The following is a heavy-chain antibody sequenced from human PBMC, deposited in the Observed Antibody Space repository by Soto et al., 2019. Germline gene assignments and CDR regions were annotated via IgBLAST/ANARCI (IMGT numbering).Heavy chain of an antibody. V-gene: IGHV4-59*01. CDR3: ARVHKEGLDF. CDR2: IYYSGST. J-gene: IGHJ6*04. Sequence: SETLSLTCTVSGGSISSYYWSWIRQPPGKGLEWIGYIYYSGSTNYNPSLKSRVTISVDTSKNQFSLKLSSVTAADTAVYYCARVHKEGLDFWGKGTTVTVSS. CDR1: GGSISSYY.